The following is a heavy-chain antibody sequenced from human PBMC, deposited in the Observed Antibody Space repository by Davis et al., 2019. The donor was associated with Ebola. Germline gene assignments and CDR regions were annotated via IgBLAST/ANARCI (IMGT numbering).Heavy chain of an antibody. CDR2: IYYSGST. V-gene: IGHV4-31*11. CDR1: GGSLGDYY. D-gene: IGHD3-10*01. Sequence: SETLSLTCAVYGGSLGDYYWTWIRQPPGKGLEWIGYIYYSGSTYYNPSLKSRVTISVDTSKNQFSLKLSSVTAADTAVYYCARDLTMVRGVIMEYYFDYWGQGTLVTVSS. CDR3: ARDLTMVRGVIMEYYFDY. J-gene: IGHJ4*02.